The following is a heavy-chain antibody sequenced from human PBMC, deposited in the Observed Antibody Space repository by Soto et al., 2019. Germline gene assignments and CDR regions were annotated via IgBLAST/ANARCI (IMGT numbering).Heavy chain of an antibody. CDR3: ARVMSGSYLGHGYYFDN. Sequence: ASVKVSCKASRYTFTGYYTHWVRQAPGQGLEWMGWIDPNSGGTDYAQKFQGRVTMTRDTSISTAYMELSRLRVDDTAVYYCARVMSGSYLGHGYYFDNWGQGTLVTVSS. CDR2: IDPNSGGT. CDR1: RYTFTGYY. V-gene: IGHV1-2*02. D-gene: IGHD1-26*01. J-gene: IGHJ4*02.